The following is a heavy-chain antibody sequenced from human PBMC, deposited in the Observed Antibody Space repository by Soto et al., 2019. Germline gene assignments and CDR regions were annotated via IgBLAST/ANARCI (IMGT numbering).Heavy chain of an antibody. CDR3: ARERAGCSGGSCYSDGIDV. Sequence: GASVTVSCKASGYTFTGYYMHWVRQAPGQGLEWMGWINPNSGGTNYAQKFQGRVTMTRDTSISTAYMELSRLRSDDTAVYYCARERAGCSGGSCYSDGIDVWGQGTTVTVSS. CDR1: GYTFTGYY. CDR2: INPNSGGT. D-gene: IGHD2-15*01. V-gene: IGHV1-2*02. J-gene: IGHJ6*02.